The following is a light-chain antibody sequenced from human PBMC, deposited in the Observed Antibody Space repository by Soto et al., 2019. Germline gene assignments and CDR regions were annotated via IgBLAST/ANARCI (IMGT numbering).Light chain of an antibody. CDR2: DAS. J-gene: IGKJ5*01. V-gene: IGKV1-5*01. CDR3: QQRSNWPPIT. CDR1: QSISSY. Sequence: DIQMTQSRCSLSASVGDRVTITCRASQSISSYLNWYQQKPGKAPKLLIYDASSLESGVPSRFSGSTSGPEFTLTISSVEPEDFAVYYCQQRSNWPPITFGQGTRLEI.